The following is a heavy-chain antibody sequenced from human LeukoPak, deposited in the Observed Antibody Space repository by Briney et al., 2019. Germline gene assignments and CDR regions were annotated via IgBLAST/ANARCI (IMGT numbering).Heavy chain of an antibody. D-gene: IGHD3-10*01. Sequence: SQTLSLTCTVSGGSISSGGYYWSWIRQHPGKGLEWIGYTYYSGSTYYNPSLKSRVTISVDTSKNQFSLKLSSVTAADTAVYYCARSLLWLGELSTVDYWGQGTLVTVSS. CDR3: ARSLLWLGELSTVDY. CDR1: GGSISSGGYY. CDR2: TYYSGST. J-gene: IGHJ4*02. V-gene: IGHV4-31*03.